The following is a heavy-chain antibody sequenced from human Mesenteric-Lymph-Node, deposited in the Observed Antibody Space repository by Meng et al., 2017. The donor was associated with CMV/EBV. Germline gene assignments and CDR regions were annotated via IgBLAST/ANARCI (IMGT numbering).Heavy chain of an antibody. D-gene: IGHD2-21*01. CDR3: TRDAAGAGEGDY. J-gene: IGHJ4*02. CDR2: IFHSGDS. Sequence: SETLSLTCSVSGYSISRGYYWAWVRQPPGKGLEWIASIFHSGDSFYNPSLKSRVTISVDKSENQFALKLDSVTAADTAVYYCTRDAAGAGEGDYWGQGTQVTSPQ. CDR1: GYSISRGYY. V-gene: IGHV4-38-2*02.